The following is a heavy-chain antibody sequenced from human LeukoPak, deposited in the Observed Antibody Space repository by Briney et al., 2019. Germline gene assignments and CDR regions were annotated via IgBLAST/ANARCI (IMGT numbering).Heavy chain of an antibody. V-gene: IGHV3-23*01. Sequence: PGGSLRLSCEASGFTFSRYAMNWVRQAPGRGLDWVSSVSGNGVNTFYTDSVKGRFTISRDTSKNTIYLQMSGLRVGDTALYYCAKASDYNHYFDSWGRGTLVTVSS. CDR2: VSGNGVNT. CDR1: GFTFSRYA. CDR3: AKASDYNHYFDS. D-gene: IGHD6-25*01. J-gene: IGHJ4*02.